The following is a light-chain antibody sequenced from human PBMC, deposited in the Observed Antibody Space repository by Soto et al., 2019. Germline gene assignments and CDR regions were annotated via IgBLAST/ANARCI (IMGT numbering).Light chain of an antibody. CDR2: HVN. V-gene: IGLV2-14*03. CDR3: FSYSTSSSLYV. CDR1: ISDIAAYNY. J-gene: IGLJ1*01. Sequence: QSALTQPASVSGYPGQSITISCTDTISDIAAYNYVSWYQQHPGRAPKLLIYHVNTRPSGISNRFSGSKSGDTASLTISGLQAEDEAEYSCFSYSTSSSLYVFGSGTKVTVL.